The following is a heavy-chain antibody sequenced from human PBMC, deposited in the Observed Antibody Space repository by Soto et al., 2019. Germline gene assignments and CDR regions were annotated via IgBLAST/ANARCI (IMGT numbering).Heavy chain of an antibody. CDR1: GASISSYF. V-gene: IGHV4-4*07. D-gene: IGHD6-19*01. CDR3: AREAGPDRWFDP. J-gene: IGHJ5*02. CDR2: ISTSGTT. Sequence: SETLSLTCTVSGASISSYFWTWIRQPAGKGLDWIGRISTSGTTNYNPSLKSRVTMSVDTSKNHFSLNLSSVTAADTAVYYCAREAGPDRWFDPWGQGTLVTAPQ.